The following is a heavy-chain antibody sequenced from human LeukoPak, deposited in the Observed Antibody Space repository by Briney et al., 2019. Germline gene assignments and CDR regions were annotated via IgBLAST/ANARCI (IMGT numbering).Heavy chain of an antibody. V-gene: IGHV3-30*18. CDR3: AKGARAAADPFHFDY. CDR2: ISYDGSNK. D-gene: IGHD6-13*01. Sequence: GGSLRLSCAASGFTFSSYGMHWVRQAPGKGLEWVAVISYDGSNKYYADSVKGRFTISRDNSKNTLYLQMNSLRAEDTAVYYCAKGARAAADPFHFDYWGQGTLVTVSS. CDR1: GFTFSSYG. J-gene: IGHJ4*02.